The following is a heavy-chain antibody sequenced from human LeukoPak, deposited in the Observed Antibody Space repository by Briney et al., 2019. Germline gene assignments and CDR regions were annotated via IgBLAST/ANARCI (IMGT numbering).Heavy chain of an antibody. Sequence: ASVKVSCKASGYTFTSYAMHWVRQAPGQRLEWMGWINAGNGNTKYSQEFQGRVTMTRDTSTSTVYMELSSLRSEDTAVYYCARGPSYGDLPYYFDYWGQGTLVTVSS. D-gene: IGHD4-17*01. CDR2: INAGNGNT. CDR3: ARGPSYGDLPYYFDY. J-gene: IGHJ4*02. V-gene: IGHV1-3*03. CDR1: GYTFTSYA.